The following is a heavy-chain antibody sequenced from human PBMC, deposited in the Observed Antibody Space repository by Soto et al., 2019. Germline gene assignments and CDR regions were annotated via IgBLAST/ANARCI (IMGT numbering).Heavy chain of an antibody. J-gene: IGHJ6*03. D-gene: IGHD6-13*01. V-gene: IGHV4-39*01. CDR2: IFYSGST. CDR3: ARQGSTAAAGFHYYYYYMDV. CDR1: GGSISSSSYY. Sequence: PSETLSLTCTVSGGSISSSSYYWGWIRQPPGKGLEWIGSIFYSGSTYYNPSLKSRVTISVDTSKNQFSLKLSSVTAADTAVYYCARQGSTAAAGFHYYYYYMDVWGKGTTVTVSS.